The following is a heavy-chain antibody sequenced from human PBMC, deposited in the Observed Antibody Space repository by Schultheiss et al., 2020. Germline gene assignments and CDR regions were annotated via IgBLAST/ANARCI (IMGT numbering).Heavy chain of an antibody. J-gene: IGHJ4*02. CDR2: IGSRSNPI. CDR1: GFDFSGYY. Sequence: GGSLRLSCAASGFDFSGYYMSWIRQAPGKGLEWVSYIGSRSNPIYYADSVKGRFTISRDNAKNSLFLQMDSLRAEDTAVYYCARLSTVSTRDYWGQGTLVTVSS. CDR3: ARLSTVSTRDY. V-gene: IGHV3-11*01. D-gene: IGHD4-17*01.